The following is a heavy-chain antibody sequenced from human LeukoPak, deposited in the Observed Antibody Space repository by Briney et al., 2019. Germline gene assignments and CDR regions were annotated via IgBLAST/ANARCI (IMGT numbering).Heavy chain of an antibody. CDR3: ATSAGGSSPRWFDP. D-gene: IGHD6-13*01. J-gene: IGHJ5*02. V-gene: IGHV4-61*01. CDR1: GGSVSSGSYY. Sequence: PSETLSLSCTVSGGSVSSGSYYWSWIRKPPGKGLEWIGYIYYSGSTNYNPSLKSRVTISVDTSKNQFSLKLSSATAADTAVYYCATSAGGSSPRWFDPWGQGTLVTVSS. CDR2: IYYSGST.